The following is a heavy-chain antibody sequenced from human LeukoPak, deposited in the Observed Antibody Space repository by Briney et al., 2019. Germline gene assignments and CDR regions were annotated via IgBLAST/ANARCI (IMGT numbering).Heavy chain of an antibody. Sequence: SETLSLTCTVSGGSISSYYWSWIRQPPGKGLEWIGYIYYSGSTNYNPSLKSRVTISADTSKNQFSLKLSSVTAADTAVYYCARHYGDYYYYMDVWGKGTTVTISS. D-gene: IGHD4-17*01. CDR3: ARHYGDYYYYMDV. V-gene: IGHV4-59*01. CDR2: IYYSGST. J-gene: IGHJ6*03. CDR1: GGSISSYY.